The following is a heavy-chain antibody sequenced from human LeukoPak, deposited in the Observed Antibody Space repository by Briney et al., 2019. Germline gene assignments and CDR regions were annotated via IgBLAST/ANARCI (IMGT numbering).Heavy chain of an antibody. J-gene: IGHJ4*02. CDR3: AKDWDDYYGSGSYFDY. Sequence: PGGSLRLSCAASGFTFSSYSMNWVRQAPGKGLEWVSCISGSSSYIYYADSVKGRFTISRDNSKNTLYLQMNSLRAEDTALYYCAKDWDDYYGSGSYFDYWAREPWSPSPQ. D-gene: IGHD3-10*01. CDR1: GFTFSSYS. V-gene: IGHV3-21*01. CDR2: ISGSSSYI.